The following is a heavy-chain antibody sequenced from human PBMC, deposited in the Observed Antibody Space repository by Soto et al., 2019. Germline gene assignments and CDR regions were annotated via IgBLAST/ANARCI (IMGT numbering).Heavy chain of an antibody. V-gene: IGHV4-59*01. D-gene: IGHD7-27*01. CDR1: GGSISSYY. J-gene: IGHJ4*02. CDR3: ARRWGTYFDF. Sequence: QVQLQESGPGLVKPSETLSLTCTVSGGSISSYYWSWIRQPPGKGLEWIGYIYYSGSTDYDPSLKSRVNISVDTSQNQFSLKLSSVTAADTAMYYCARRWGTYFDFWGQGTLVTVSS. CDR2: IYYSGST.